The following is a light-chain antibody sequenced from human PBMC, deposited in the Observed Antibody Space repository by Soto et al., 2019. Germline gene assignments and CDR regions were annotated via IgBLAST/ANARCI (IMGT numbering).Light chain of an antibody. J-gene: IGKJ4*01. Sequence: EIVLTQSPGTLSLSPGERATLSCRASQSVSSSYLAWYQQKPGQAPRLLIYGASSRATGIPDRFSGSGSGREFTLTISRLEPEDFAVYYCQQYGSSPKLTFGGGTKVEIK. CDR2: GAS. CDR1: QSVSSSY. CDR3: QQYGSSPKLT. V-gene: IGKV3-20*01.